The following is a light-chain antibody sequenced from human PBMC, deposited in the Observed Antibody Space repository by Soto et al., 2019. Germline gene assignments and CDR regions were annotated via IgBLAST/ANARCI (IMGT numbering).Light chain of an antibody. CDR1: QSVSSTY. V-gene: IGKV3-20*01. Sequence: EIVLTQSPGTLSLSPGERATLSCRASQSVSSTYLAWYQQKPGQAPGLLLYGASNRASGIPDRFAGSGSGTDFTLTISRLEPEDFAVYYCQQYYHWPRTFGQGTKVEIK. J-gene: IGKJ1*01. CDR2: GAS. CDR3: QQYYHWPRT.